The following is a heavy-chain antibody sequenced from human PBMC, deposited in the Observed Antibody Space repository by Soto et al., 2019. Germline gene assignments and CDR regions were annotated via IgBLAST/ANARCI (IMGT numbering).Heavy chain of an antibody. CDR1: GFTFSSYG. D-gene: IGHD2-2*01. J-gene: IGHJ1*01. CDR3: ARDHCSSTSCFYFQH. V-gene: IGHV3-33*01. CDR2: IWYDGSNK. Sequence: GGSLRLSCAASGFTFSSYGMHWVRQAPGKGLEWVAVIWYDGSNKYYADSVKGRFTISRDNSKNTLYLQMNSLRAEDTAVYYCARDHCSSTSCFYFQHWGQGTLVTVSS.